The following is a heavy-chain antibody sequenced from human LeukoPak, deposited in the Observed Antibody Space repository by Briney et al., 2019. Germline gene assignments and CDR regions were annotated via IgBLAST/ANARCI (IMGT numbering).Heavy chain of an antibody. V-gene: IGHV3-66*01. D-gene: IGHD6-19*01. Sequence: GGSLRLSCAASGFTVSSNYMSWVRQAPGKGLEWVSVLYSGGSTYYADSVKGRFTISRDSSKNTLYLQMNSLRAEDTAVYYCANNRGSGWYFSYWGQGTLVTVAS. CDR2: LYSGGST. CDR1: GFTVSSNY. J-gene: IGHJ4*02. CDR3: ANNRGSGWYFSY.